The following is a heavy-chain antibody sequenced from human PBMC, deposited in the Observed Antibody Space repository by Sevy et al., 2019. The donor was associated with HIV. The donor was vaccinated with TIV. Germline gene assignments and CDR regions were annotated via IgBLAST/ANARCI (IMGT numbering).Heavy chain of an antibody. CDR2: ISGSGGRT. CDR1: GFTFSSYA. J-gene: IGHJ3*02. V-gene: IGHV3-23*01. Sequence: GGSLRLSCAASGFTFSSYAMSWVRQAPGKGLEWVSAISGSGGRTYYADSVKGRFTISRDNSKNTLYLQMNSLRAEDTAVYYCAKVSSLSSSWPGAFDIWGQGTMVTVSS. D-gene: IGHD6-13*01. CDR3: AKVSSLSSSWPGAFDI.